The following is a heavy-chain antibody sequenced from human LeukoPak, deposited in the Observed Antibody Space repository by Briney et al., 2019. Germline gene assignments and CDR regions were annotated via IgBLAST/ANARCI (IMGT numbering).Heavy chain of an antibody. J-gene: IGHJ4*02. Sequence: GGSLRLSCAASGFTFSSYWMSWVRQAPGKGLEWVANIKQDGSEKYYVDSVKGRFTISRDNSKNTLYLQMNSLRAEDTAVYYCALGGIMIVVHYWGQGTLATVSS. CDR3: ALGGIMIVVHY. CDR2: IKQDGSEK. V-gene: IGHV3-7*03. CDR1: GFTFSSYW. D-gene: IGHD3-22*01.